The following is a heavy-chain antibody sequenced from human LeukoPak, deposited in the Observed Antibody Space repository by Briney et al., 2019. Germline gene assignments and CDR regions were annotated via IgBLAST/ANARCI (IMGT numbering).Heavy chain of an antibody. V-gene: IGHV3-30*03. CDR1: GFTFSSYG. D-gene: IGHD6-19*01. J-gene: IGHJ4*02. CDR2: ISYDGSNK. Sequence: GRSLRLSCAASGFTFSSYGMHWVRQAPGKGLEWVAVISYDGSNKYYADSAKGRFTISRDNSKNTMFLQMNSLRADDTAVYYCPRQSYASGWNPFDYWGQGILVTVSS. CDR3: PRQSYASGWNPFDY.